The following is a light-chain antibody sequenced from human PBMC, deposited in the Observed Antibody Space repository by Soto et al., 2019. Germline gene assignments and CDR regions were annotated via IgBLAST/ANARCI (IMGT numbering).Light chain of an antibody. J-gene: IGKJ5*01. CDR3: QQSFSSPLR. V-gene: IGKV1-39*01. Sequence: DIQMTQSPSSLSASVGDRVTITCRASQSISTNLNWYQQKPGKAPKLLIFGTSSLQSGVPSRFSGSGFGTDFTRTISSLQVEDFATYYCQQSFSSPLRFGQGTRLEIK. CDR2: GTS. CDR1: QSISTN.